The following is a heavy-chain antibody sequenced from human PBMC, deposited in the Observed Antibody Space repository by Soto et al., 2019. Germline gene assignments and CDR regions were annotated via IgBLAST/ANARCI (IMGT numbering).Heavy chain of an antibody. CDR1: GGSISSYY. CDR2: IYTSGST. D-gene: IGHD6-19*01. CDR3: ARNGYSSGWFSHNWFDS. J-gene: IGHJ5*01. Sequence: PSETLSLTCTVSGGSISSYYWSWIRQPAGKGLEWIGRIYTSGSTNYNPSLKSRVTMSVDTSKNQFSLKLNSVTAADTAAYYCARNGYSSGWFSHNWFDSWGQGTLVTVSS. V-gene: IGHV4-4*07.